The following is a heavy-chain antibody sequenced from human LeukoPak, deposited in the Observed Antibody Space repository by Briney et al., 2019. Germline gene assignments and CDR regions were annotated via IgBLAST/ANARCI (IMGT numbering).Heavy chain of an antibody. CDR3: ARDPALVTFFDY. V-gene: IGHV3-30*03. Sequence: GGSLRLSCAASGFTFSTYGMHWVRRAPGKGLEWVTVISHEGNYKNYADSVKGRFTISRDNSKNTLYLQMNSLRAEDTAVYYCARDPALVTFFDYWGQGTLVTVSS. CDR2: ISHEGNYK. CDR1: GFTFSTYG. D-gene: IGHD5-18*01. J-gene: IGHJ4*02.